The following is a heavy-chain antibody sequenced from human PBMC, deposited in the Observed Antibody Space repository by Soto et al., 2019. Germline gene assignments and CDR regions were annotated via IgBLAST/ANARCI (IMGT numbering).Heavy chain of an antibody. J-gene: IGHJ3*02. CDR3: AKDTSSGWSNDAFDI. CDR1: GFTFSTFA. Sequence: EVQLLESGGGLVQPGGSLRLSCSASGFTFSTFAMSWVRLAPGKGLEWVSAISSSAYNAYYADSVKGRFTISRDNSKNPLYLQMNSLRAEDTALYYCAKDTSSGWSNDAFDIWGQGTMVTVSS. D-gene: IGHD6-19*01. V-gene: IGHV3-23*01. CDR2: ISSSAYNA.